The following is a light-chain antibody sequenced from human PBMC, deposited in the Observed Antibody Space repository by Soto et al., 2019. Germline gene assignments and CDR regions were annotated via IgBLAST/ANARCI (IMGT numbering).Light chain of an antibody. J-gene: IGLJ1*01. Sequence: QSALTQPASVSGSPGQSITISCTGTSSDIGHYDYVSWYQQHPGKAPKLMIYHVTYRPSGVSNRYSGSNSGNSTSLTISGLQADDAADYYCCSLTTSHTYVFGSGTKLTVL. CDR2: HVT. CDR3: CSLTTSHTYV. CDR1: SSDIGHYDY. V-gene: IGLV2-14*03.